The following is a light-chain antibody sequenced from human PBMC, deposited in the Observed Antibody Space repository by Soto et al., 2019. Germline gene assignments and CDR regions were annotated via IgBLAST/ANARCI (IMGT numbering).Light chain of an antibody. CDR1: QSLVNTY. V-gene: IGKV3-20*01. Sequence: EFVLTQSPVSLSLSPAGTSTLSCMASQSLVNTYVAWYQQKAGQAPRLLIYDASTRATGIPDRFSGSGSGTDFSLTIRGLKPEDFAVYYCQQYRMSPNTFGQGTRLEIK. CDR3: QQYRMSPNT. CDR2: DAS. J-gene: IGKJ5*01.